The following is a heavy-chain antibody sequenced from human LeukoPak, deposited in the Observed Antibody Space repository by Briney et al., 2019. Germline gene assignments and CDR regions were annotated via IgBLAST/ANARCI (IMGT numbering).Heavy chain of an antibody. CDR1: GFTFSSYS. J-gene: IGHJ6*02. V-gene: IGHV3-21*05. CDR2: ISSSSSYI. D-gene: IGHD3-16*01. Sequence: GGSLRLSCAASGFTFSSYSMNWVRQAPGKGLEWVSYISSSSSYIYYADSVKGRFTISRDNAKNSLYLQMNSLRAEDTAVYYCARDQVLLGMDVWGQGTTVTVSS. CDR3: ARDQVLLGMDV.